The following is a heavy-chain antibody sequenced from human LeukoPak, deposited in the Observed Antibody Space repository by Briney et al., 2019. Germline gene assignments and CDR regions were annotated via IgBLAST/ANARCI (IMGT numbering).Heavy chain of an antibody. V-gene: IGHV1-2*02. Sequence: GASVKVSCKASGYTFTGYYMHWVRQAPGQGVEWMGWINPNSGGTNYAQKFQGRVTMTRDTSISTAYMELSRLRSDDTAVYYCAREYAIAVAGTNAYYYGMDVWGQGTTATVSS. J-gene: IGHJ6*02. CDR2: INPNSGGT. CDR3: AREYAIAVAGTNAYYYGMDV. CDR1: GYTFTGYY. D-gene: IGHD6-19*01.